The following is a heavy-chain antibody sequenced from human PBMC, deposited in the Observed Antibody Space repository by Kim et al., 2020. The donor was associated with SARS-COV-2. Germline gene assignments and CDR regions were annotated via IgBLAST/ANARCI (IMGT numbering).Heavy chain of an antibody. CDR3: ARFFDILTGYDY. D-gene: IGHD3-9*01. J-gene: IGHJ4*02. Sequence: NYAQKLQGRVTMTTDTSTSTAYMELRSLRSDDTAVYYCARFFDILTGYDYWGQGTLVTVSS. V-gene: IGHV1-18*01.